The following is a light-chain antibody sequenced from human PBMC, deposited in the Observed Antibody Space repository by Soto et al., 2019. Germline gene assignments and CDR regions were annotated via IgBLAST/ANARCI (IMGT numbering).Light chain of an antibody. CDR2: KAS. CDR3: QHYDSYPYT. J-gene: IGKJ2*01. V-gene: IGKV1-5*03. CDR1: QSISTW. Sequence: DIQMTQSPSTVSASVGDRVTITCRASQSISTWLAWYQQKPGKAPRLLIYKASSLESGVPSTFTGSGSGTQFTLIIDSLQPDDSATYYGQHYDSYPYTFGQGTKLEI.